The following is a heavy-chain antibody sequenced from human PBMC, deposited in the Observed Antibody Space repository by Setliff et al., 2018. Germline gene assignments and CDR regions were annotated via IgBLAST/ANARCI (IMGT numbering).Heavy chain of an antibody. Sequence: GGSLRLSCEASGFTFSGYSMNWVRQAPGKGLEWVAFVRFAGNNKYYAGSVKGRFTISRDNSKNTLSLQMNSLRIEDTAVYYCAREGGDDYGDFFDYWGQGTLVTVSS. V-gene: IGHV3-30*02. CDR3: AREGGDDYGDFFDY. D-gene: IGHD4-17*01. J-gene: IGHJ4*02. CDR1: GFTFSGYS. CDR2: VRFAGNNK.